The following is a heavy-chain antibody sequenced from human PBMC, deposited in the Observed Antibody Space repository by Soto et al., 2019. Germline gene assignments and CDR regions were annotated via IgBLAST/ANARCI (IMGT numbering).Heavy chain of an antibody. V-gene: IGHV4-39*01. D-gene: IGHD6-13*01. CDR1: GGSISSSSSY. CDR2: IYYSGST. J-gene: IGHJ1*01. Sequence: SAIKSLTYASSGGSISSSSSYWGWSRRPPGKGLECIGIIYYSGSTYYNPSLKSRVTISVDTSKNQFSRKLSSVTAADTAVYYCALTWDIAAAPLGFQHWGQGTRVTVSS. CDR3: ALTWDIAAAPLGFQH.